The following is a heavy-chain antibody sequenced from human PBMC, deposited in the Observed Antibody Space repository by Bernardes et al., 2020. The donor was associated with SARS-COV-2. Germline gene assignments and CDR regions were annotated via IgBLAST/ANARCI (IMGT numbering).Heavy chain of an antibody. CDR3: AKRAYHYDSNGYYNDAFDI. CDR2: ILADGGRA. CDR1: GFTFNSYA. Sequence: VGSLLLSCAASGFTFNSYAMNWVRQAPGPGLEWVSTILADGGRAYYADSVKGRFTISRDNSKNTLYLQMNSLRAEDTAVYYCAKRAYHYDSNGYYNDAFDIWGQGTQVTVSS. V-gene: IGHV3-23*01. J-gene: IGHJ3*02. D-gene: IGHD3-22*01.